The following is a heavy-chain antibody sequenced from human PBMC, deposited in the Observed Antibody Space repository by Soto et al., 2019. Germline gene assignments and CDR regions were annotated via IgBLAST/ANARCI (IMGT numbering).Heavy chain of an antibody. D-gene: IGHD2-8*01. Sequence: VQLVESAGGLVKPGGSLRLSCVASGFSFNEAWMNWVRQAPGQGLEWVGRIKTSAGGGATNYAAPVQGRFTISRDDSKNTLYLHMNSLRTEDTAIYYCTTGSVLGIWGQGTTVIVSS. V-gene: IGHV3-15*07. CDR1: GFSFNEAW. J-gene: IGHJ6*02. CDR3: TTGSVLGI. CDR2: IKTSAGGGAT.